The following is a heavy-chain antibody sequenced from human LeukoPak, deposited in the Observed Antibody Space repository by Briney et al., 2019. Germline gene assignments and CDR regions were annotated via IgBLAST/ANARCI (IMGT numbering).Heavy chain of an antibody. Sequence: GGSLRLSRAASGFTFSSYAMSWVRQAPGKGLEWVSGIGGSDGRTYYADSVKGRFTISRDNSKNTLYLQMNSLRAEDTAIYYCAKMPVSYSSGWSTFDYWGQGSLVTVSS. V-gene: IGHV3-23*01. D-gene: IGHD6-19*01. CDR3: AKMPVSYSSGWSTFDY. CDR2: IGGSDGRT. J-gene: IGHJ4*02. CDR1: GFTFSSYA.